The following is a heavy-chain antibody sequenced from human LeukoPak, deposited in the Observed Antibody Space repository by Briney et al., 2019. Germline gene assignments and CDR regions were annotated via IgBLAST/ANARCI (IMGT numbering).Heavy chain of an antibody. CDR3: ARDATYSEGATYYDRLDY. D-gene: IGHD3-22*01. CDR1: GFTFSSYW. Sequence: GGSLRLSCAASGFTFSSYWMTWVRQAPGKGLEWVANINRDGTTKNYVDSVQGRFTISRDNAQSSLYLQMTSLRAEDTAVYFCARDATYSEGATYYDRLDYWGQGAQVTVSS. V-gene: IGHV3-7*04. J-gene: IGHJ4*02. CDR2: INRDGTTK.